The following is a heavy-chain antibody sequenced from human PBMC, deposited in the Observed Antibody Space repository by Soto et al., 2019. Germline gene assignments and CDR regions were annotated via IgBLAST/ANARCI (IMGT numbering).Heavy chain of an antibody. J-gene: IGHJ1*01. CDR1: GFTFSSDT. Sequence: EVQLLESGGGLVQPGGSLRLSCAASGFTFSSDTMSLVRQAPGKGLEWVSAISKTGDSTHYADSVKGRFTISRDTSTNTLYLQMNSLRAEDTAVYYCAKSDGSGGFDYFQHWGQGTLVAVSS. V-gene: IGHV3-23*01. CDR2: ISKTGDST. D-gene: IGHD6-19*01. CDR3: AKSDGSGGFDYFQH.